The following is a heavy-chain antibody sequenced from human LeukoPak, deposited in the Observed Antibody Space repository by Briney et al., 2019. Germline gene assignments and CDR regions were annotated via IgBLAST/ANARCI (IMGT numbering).Heavy chain of an antibody. Sequence: ASVKVSCKASGYTFTGDQIYWLRQAPGQGLEWVGWIKPSSGDTLYDQKFQGRVTMTRDKSISSAYMELSSLRSDDTAVYYCARKSAGFLTAWGQGTLVTVSS. CDR1: GYTFTGDQ. CDR3: ARKSAGFLTA. D-gene: IGHD2/OR15-2a*01. J-gene: IGHJ5*02. V-gene: IGHV1-2*02. CDR2: IKPSSGDT.